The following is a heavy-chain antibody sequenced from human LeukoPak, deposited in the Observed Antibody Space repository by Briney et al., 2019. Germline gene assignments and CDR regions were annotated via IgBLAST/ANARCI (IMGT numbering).Heavy chain of an antibody. CDR1: GFTFSTYA. D-gene: IGHD2-21*02. J-gene: IGHJ4*02. CDR2: ISGTSDST. V-gene: IGHV3-23*01. CDR3: ARNCGGDCYAEIDY. Sequence: LPGGSLRLSCAASGFTFSTYAMSWVRQAPGKGLEWVSLISGTSDSTYYTASVKGRFTISRDISKNTLYLQMNSLRAEDTAVYYCARNCGGDCYAEIDYWGQGTLVTVSS.